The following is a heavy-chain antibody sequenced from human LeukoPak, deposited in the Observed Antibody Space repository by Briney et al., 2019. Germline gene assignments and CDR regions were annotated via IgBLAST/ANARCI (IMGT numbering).Heavy chain of an antibody. J-gene: IGHJ5*02. CDR3: ARGLVDIVVVPAANGVNWFDP. D-gene: IGHD2-2*03. CDR2: INPNSGGT. CDR1: GYTFTGYY. V-gene: IGHV1-2*02. Sequence: GASVKVSCKASGYTFTGYYMHWVRQAPGQGLEWMGWINPNSGGTNYAHKFQGRVTMTRDTSISTAYMELSRLRSDDTAVYYCARGLVDIVVVPAANGVNWFDPWGQGTLVTVSS.